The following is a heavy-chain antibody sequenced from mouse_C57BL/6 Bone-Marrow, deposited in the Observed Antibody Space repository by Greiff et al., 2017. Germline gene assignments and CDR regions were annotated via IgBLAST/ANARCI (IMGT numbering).Heavy chain of an antibody. D-gene: IGHD1-1*01. CDR1: GYSFTAYN. CDR2: INPNYGTT. Sequence: EVQLQQSGPELVKPGASVKISCKASGYSFTAYNMNWVKQSNGKSLEWIGAINPNYGTTSYNQKFKGKATVTVDQSSSTAYMQLNSLTSEDSAVYYCARSPGSSFQYYYAMDYWGQGTSVTVSS. CDR3: ARSPGSSFQYYYAMDY. J-gene: IGHJ4*01. V-gene: IGHV1-39*01.